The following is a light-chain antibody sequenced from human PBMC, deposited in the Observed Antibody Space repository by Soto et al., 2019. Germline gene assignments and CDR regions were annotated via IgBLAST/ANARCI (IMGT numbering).Light chain of an antibody. V-gene: IGKV1-5*01. CDR3: QQYNSFTWT. Sequence: TQSPGTLSLSPGERATLSCRASQSVSNSLVWYQQKPGKAPKLLIYDASSLESGVSSRFSGSGSGTEFTLTISSLQPDDFATYYCQQYNSFTWTFGQGTKVDIK. CDR1: QSVSNS. J-gene: IGKJ1*01. CDR2: DAS.